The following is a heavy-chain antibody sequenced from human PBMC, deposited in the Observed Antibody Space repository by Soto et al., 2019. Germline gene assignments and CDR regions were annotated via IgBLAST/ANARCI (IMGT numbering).Heavy chain of an antibody. V-gene: IGHV1-3*01. D-gene: IGHD1-26*01. CDR3: AREVVGARHYYYYGMDV. Sequence: ASVKVSCKASGYTFTSYAMHWVRQAPGQRLEWMGWINAGNGNTKYSQKFQGRVTITRDTSASTAYMELSSLRSEDTAVYYCAREVVGARHYYYYGMDVWGQGTTVTVSS. CDR2: INAGNGNT. CDR1: GYTFTSYA. J-gene: IGHJ6*02.